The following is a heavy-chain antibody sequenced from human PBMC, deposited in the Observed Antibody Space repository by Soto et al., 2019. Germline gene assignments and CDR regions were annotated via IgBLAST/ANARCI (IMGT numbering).Heavy chain of an antibody. J-gene: IGHJ5*02. CDR2: INYSGST. CDR1: GGSISSGGYS. D-gene: IGHD3-10*01. CDR3: ARGRASMVLGVIISNWFAP. Sequence: SETLSLTCTVSGGSISSGGYSWSWIRQPPGKGLEWIGYINYSGSTYYNPSLKCRVTISVDTSKTPFSLKLSSVTAADTAVYYCARGRASMVLGVIISNWFAPWGQATLLPVSS. V-gene: IGHV4-31*03.